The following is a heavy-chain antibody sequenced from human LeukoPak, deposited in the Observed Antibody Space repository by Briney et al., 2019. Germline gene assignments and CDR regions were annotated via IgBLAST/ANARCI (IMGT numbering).Heavy chain of an antibody. CDR2: IYTSGST. CDR1: GGSIGSYY. Sequence: PSETLSLICTVSGGSIGSYYWSWIRQPAGKGLEWIGRIYTSGSTNYNPSLKSRVTMSVDTSKNQFSLKLSSVTAADTAVYYCATQSLTMVRGVIRGPFDYWGQGTLVTVSS. D-gene: IGHD3-10*01. J-gene: IGHJ4*02. CDR3: ATQSLTMVRGVIRGPFDY. V-gene: IGHV4-4*07.